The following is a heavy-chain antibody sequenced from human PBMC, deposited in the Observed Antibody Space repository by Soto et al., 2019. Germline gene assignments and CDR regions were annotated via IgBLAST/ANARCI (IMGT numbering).Heavy chain of an antibody. Sequence: GGSLRLSCAASGFTFSSYAMSWVRQAPGKGLEWVSAISGSGGSTYYADSVKGRFIISRDNSKNTLYLQMNSLRAEDTAVYYCAKDFYYYGSGSYMDVWGKGTTVTVSS. CDR1: GFTFSSYA. J-gene: IGHJ6*03. CDR3: AKDFYYYGSGSYMDV. D-gene: IGHD3-10*01. V-gene: IGHV3-23*01. CDR2: ISGSGGST.